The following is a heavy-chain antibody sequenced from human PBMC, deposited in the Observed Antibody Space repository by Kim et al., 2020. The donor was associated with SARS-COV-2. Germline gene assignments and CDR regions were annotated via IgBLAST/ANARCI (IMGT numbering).Heavy chain of an antibody. CDR1: GFSFSTYA. D-gene: IGHD2-2*02. CDR3: AKLKTTSCYSAMDV. V-gene: IGHV3-23*01. J-gene: IGHJ6*02. CDR2: ISGNGGTT. Sequence: GGYLRLSCAASGFSFSTYAMSWVRQAPGKGLEWVSGISGNGGTTYYADSVKGRFSISGDNSKNTLYLQMNSLRAEDTAVYYCAKLKTTSCYSAMDVWGQG.